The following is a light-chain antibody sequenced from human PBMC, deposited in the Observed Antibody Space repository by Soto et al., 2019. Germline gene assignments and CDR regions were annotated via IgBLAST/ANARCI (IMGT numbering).Light chain of an antibody. Sequence: QSALTQPPSASGSPGQSVTISCTGTSSDVAGYNYVSWYQQHPGKAPKLMIYEVSKRSSGVPDRFSGSKSGNTASLTVSGLQAEDEADYYCSSYAGNNNLVFGGWTKLTVL. CDR3: SSYAGNNNLV. V-gene: IGLV2-8*01. CDR1: SSDVAGYNY. CDR2: EVS. J-gene: IGLJ2*01.